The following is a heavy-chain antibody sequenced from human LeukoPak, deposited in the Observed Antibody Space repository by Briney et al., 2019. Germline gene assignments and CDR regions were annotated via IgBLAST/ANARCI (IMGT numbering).Heavy chain of an antibody. CDR3: ARTVVVVPAARRTYYYYYGMDV. J-gene: IGHJ6*02. CDR1: GYXFTSYG. D-gene: IGHD2-2*01. V-gene: IGHV1-18*01. CDR2: ISAYNGNT. Sequence: ASVKVSCKASGYXFTSYGISWVRQAPGQGLEWMGWISAYNGNTNYAQKLQGRVTMTTDTSTSTAYMELRSLRSDDTAVYYCARTVVVVPAARRTYYYYYGMDVWGQGTTVTVSS.